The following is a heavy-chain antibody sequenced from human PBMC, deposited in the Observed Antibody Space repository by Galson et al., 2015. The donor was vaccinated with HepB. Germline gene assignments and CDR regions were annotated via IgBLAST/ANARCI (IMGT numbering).Heavy chain of an antibody. CDR3: ARGWHIEVTASFDY. CDR1: GFTYSNYW. CDR2: IKYDGSEK. D-gene: IGHD2-21*02. J-gene: IGHJ4*02. V-gene: IGHV3-7*03. Sequence: SLRLSCAVSGFTYSNYWMSWVRQAPGRGLEWVANIKYDGSEKYYVRSVEGRFTVSRDNAQNSLYLHMSSLRAEDTAVYYCARGWHIEVTASFDYCGQGALVTVSS.